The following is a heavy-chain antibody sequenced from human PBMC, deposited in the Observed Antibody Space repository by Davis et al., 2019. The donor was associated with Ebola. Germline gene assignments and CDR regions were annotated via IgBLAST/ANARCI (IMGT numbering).Heavy chain of an antibody. Sequence: SCKASGYTFTSYGISWVRQAPGQGLEWVANIKQDGSEKYYVDSAKGRFTISRDNAKNSLYLQMNSLRAEDTAVYYCAKDRGLVTGYFDYWGQGTLVTVSS. V-gene: IGHV3-7*01. CDR1: GYTFTSYG. CDR3: AKDRGLVTGYFDY. D-gene: IGHD1-14*01. CDR2: IKQDGSEK. J-gene: IGHJ4*02.